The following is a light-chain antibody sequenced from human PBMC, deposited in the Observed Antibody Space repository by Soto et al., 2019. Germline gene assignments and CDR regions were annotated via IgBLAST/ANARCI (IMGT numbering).Light chain of an antibody. CDR2: EVT. CDR3: SVHSTITSQHAP. Sequence: QSALAQPAPVSGSPGQSITISCTGTRSDIGRYNYVSWYQQRPGKAPKLLIYEVTYRPSGVSARFSGSKSGSTSSLTISGLQAEDEADYYCSVHSTITSQHAPFGGGNKMTXL. V-gene: IGLV2-14*01. J-gene: IGLJ7*01. CDR1: RSDIGRYNY.